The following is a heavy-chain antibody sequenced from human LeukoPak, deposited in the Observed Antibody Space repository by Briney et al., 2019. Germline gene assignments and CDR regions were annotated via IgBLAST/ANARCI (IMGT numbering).Heavy chain of an antibody. Sequence: GGSLRLSCAASGFTFSTYWMSWVRQAPGKGLEWVSAISGSGGSTYYADSVKGRFTISRDNSKNTLYLQMNSLRAEDTAVYYCAKENCSSTSCYGVGNAFDIWGQGTMVTVSS. D-gene: IGHD2-2*01. CDR2: ISGSGGST. V-gene: IGHV3-23*01. J-gene: IGHJ3*02. CDR3: AKENCSSTSCYGVGNAFDI. CDR1: GFTFSTYW.